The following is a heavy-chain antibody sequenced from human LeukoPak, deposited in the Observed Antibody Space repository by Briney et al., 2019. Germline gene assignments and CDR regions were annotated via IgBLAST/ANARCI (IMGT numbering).Heavy chain of an antibody. V-gene: IGHV3-30*18. CDR2: ISYDGSNK. Sequence: GGSLRLSCAASGFSFSNYGMHWARQAPGKGLEWVAIISYDGSNKYYADSVKGRFTISRDNSKNTLFLQMNSMRAEDTAVYYCAKDWYYYDGSGYYYPDYWGQGTLVTVSS. CDR1: GFSFSNYG. CDR3: AKDWYYYDGSGYYYPDY. J-gene: IGHJ4*02. D-gene: IGHD3-22*01.